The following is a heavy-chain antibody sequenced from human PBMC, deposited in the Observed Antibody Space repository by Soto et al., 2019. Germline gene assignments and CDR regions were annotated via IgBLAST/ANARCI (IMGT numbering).Heavy chain of an antibody. Sequence: QVQLVQSGAEVKKPGSSVKVSCKASGGTFSSYAISWVRQAPGQGLEWMGGIIPIFGTANYAQKFQGRDTITADKSTSTAYMELSSLRSEDTAVYYCARGVMGYCSGGSCYYYGMDVWGQGTTVTVSS. D-gene: IGHD2-15*01. J-gene: IGHJ6*02. CDR2: IIPIFGTA. V-gene: IGHV1-69*06. CDR3: ARGVMGYCSGGSCYYYGMDV. CDR1: GGTFSSYA.